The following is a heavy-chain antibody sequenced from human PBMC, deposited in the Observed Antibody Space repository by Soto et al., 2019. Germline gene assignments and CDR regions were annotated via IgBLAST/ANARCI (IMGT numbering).Heavy chain of an antibody. CDR2: IYYSGST. J-gene: IGHJ4*02. CDR3: AKIYDSSGYYYKHRPI. D-gene: IGHD3-22*01. Sequence: SETLSLTCTVSGGSISSGDYYWSWIRQHPGKGLEWIGYIYYSGSTYYNPSLKSRVTISVDTSKNQFSLKLSSVTAADTAVYYCAKIYDSSGYYYKHRPIWGQGTLVTVSS. V-gene: IGHV4-31*03. CDR1: GGSISSGDYY.